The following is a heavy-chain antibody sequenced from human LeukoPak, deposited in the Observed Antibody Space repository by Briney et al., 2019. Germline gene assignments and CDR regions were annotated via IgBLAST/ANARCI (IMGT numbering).Heavy chain of an antibody. CDR3: ARGYSRYSSSWYFDY. CDR2: INHSGST. J-gene: IGHJ4*02. D-gene: IGHD6-13*01. V-gene: IGHV4-34*01. CDR1: GGSFSGYY. Sequence: SETLSLTCAVYGGSFSGYYWSWIRQPPGKGLEWIGEINHSGSTNYNPSLKSRVTISVDTSKNQFPLKLSSVTAADTAVYYCARGYSRYSSSWYFDYWGQGTLVTVSS.